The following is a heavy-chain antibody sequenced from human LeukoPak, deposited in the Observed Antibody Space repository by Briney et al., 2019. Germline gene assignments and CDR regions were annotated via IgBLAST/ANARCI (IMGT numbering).Heavy chain of an antibody. CDR1: GGSISSGGYY. CDR2: IYHSGST. J-gene: IGHJ6*03. Sequence: SETLSLTCTVSGGSISSGGYYWSWIRQPPGKGLEWIGYIYHSGSTYYNPSLKSRVIISVDRSKNQFSLKLSSVTAADTAVYYCARECGAAAGTYSRSCYMDVWGKGTTVTVSS. CDR3: ARECGAAAGTYSRSCYMDV. D-gene: IGHD6-13*01. V-gene: IGHV4-30-2*01.